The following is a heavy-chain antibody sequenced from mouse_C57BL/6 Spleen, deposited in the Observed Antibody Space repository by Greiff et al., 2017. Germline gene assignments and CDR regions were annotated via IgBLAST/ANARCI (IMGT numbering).Heavy chain of an antibody. CDR3: ARSGGNYGSDY. V-gene: IGHV1-26*01. D-gene: IGHD2-1*01. CDR1: GYTFTDYY. CDR2: INPNNGGT. Sequence: VQLQQSGPELVQPGASVQISCTASGYTFTDYYMNWVKQSHGKSLEWIGDINPNNGGTSYTQKFKGKATLTVDQSSSTAYVELRSLTSEDSAVYYCARSGGNYGSDYWGQGTTLTVSS. J-gene: IGHJ2*01.